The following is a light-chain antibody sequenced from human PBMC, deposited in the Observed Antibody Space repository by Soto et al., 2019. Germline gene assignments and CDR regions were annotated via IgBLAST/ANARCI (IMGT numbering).Light chain of an antibody. CDR1: NIGSKS. V-gene: IGLV3-21*02. Sequence: SYELTQSPSVSVAPGQTARITCGGNNIGSKSVHWYQQKPGQAPVLVLYDDSDRPSGFPERFSGSNSGNTATLTISRVEAGDEADYYCQVWDSNSDCWVFGGGTKLTVL. J-gene: IGLJ3*02. CDR3: QVWDSNSDCWV. CDR2: DDS.